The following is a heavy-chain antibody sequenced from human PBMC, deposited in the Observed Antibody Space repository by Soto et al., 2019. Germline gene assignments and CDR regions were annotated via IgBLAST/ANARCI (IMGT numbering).Heavy chain of an antibody. D-gene: IGHD6-19*01. CDR3: ARDPRPSIAVAGTREQYYYYYGMDV. J-gene: IGHJ6*02. CDR1: GFTFSSYA. Sequence: QVQLVESGGGVVQPGRSLRLSCAASGFTFSSYAMHWVRQAPGKGLEWVAVISSDGSNTYYADSVKGRFTISRDNSKNTLYLQMNSLRAEDTAVYYCARDPRPSIAVAGTREQYYYYYGMDVWGQGTTVTVSS. V-gene: IGHV3-30-3*01. CDR2: ISSDGSNT.